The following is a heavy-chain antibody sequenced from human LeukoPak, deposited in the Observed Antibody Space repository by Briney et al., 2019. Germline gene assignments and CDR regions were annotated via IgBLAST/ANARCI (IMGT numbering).Heavy chain of an antibody. CDR2: ISNGGGAT. CDR3: ARVPIYGDCAPFDY. V-gene: IGHV3-7*01. Sequence: PGGSLRLSCVASGYTFSPYWMSWVRQIPGKGLEWVASISNGGGATYYVDSVRGRFTISRDDAKNSLYLQMNSLRAEDTAVYYCARVPIYGDCAPFDYWGQGTLVTVSS. CDR1: GYTFSPYW. D-gene: IGHD4-17*01. J-gene: IGHJ4*02.